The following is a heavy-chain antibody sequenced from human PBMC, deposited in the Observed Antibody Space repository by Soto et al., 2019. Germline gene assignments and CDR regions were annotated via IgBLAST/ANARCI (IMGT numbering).Heavy chain of an antibody. V-gene: IGHV3-74*01. Sequence: EGQLVESGGGLLQPGGSLRLSCAASGFTFSSHWMHWVHQSPGKGLVWVSRVNFDGSITNYADSVKGRLTISRDNAKNTVYLQMNSLRAEDTAVYYCAGGASGTYKLDYWGQGTLVTVSS. J-gene: IGHJ4*02. D-gene: IGHD3-10*01. CDR1: GFTFSSHW. CDR2: VNFDGSIT. CDR3: AGGASGTYKLDY.